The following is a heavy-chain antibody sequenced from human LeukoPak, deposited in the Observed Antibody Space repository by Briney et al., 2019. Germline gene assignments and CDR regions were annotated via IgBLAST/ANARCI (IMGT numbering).Heavy chain of an antibody. D-gene: IGHD2-8*01. CDR3: ARGYCTNGVCFWDNINFDY. J-gene: IGHJ4*02. CDR1: GFTFSSYA. CDR2: IYTDGSTT. Sequence: GGSLRLSCAASGFTFSSYAMHWVRQAPGEGLVWVTRIYTDGSTTSYADSVKGRFTISRDNVKHTLYLQMNSLRAEDTAVYYCARGYCTNGVCFWDNINFDYWGQGTLVTVSS. V-gene: IGHV3-74*01.